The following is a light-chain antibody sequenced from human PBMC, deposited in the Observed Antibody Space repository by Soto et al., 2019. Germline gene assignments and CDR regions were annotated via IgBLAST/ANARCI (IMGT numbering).Light chain of an antibody. CDR1: QSVTGSY. CDR3: QQYGRSPRT. Sequence: EIVLTQSPGTLSLSPGERATLSCRASQSVTGSYLAWYQQKPGQAPRLLIYGTSNRATGVPDRFSGSGSGTDFTLTINRLEPEDFAVYYCQQYGRSPRTFGQGTKVEIK. J-gene: IGKJ1*01. CDR2: GTS. V-gene: IGKV3-20*01.